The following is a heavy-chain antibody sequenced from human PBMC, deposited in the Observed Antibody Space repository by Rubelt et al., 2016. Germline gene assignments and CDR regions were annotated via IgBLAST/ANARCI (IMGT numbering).Heavy chain of an antibody. D-gene: IGHD6-6*01. V-gene: IGHV3-23*04. CDR3: AKDMDSSYNYFDY. CDR1: GFTFSSYA. J-gene: IGHJ4*02. Sequence: EVQLVESGGGLVQPGGSLRLPCAASGFTFSSYAMRWVRQAPGKGLEWVSAISGSGGSTYYEDSVKGRVTISRDNSKNTLYLQMNSLRAEDTAVYYCAKDMDSSYNYFDYWGQGTLVTVSS. CDR2: ISGSGGST.